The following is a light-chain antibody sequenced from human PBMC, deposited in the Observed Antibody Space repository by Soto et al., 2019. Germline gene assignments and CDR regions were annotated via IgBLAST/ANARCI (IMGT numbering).Light chain of an antibody. V-gene: IGKV3D-20*01. CDR1: QSISSS. CDR2: DAS. J-gene: IGKJ5*01. CDR3: QQYVGSPIT. Sequence: EIALTQSQATLSLSPGERATLSCRASQSISSSLAWYQQKPGLAPTLLISDASNRASGVPDRFTGGGSGTDFSLTIRRLEPEDFALYYCQQYVGSPITFGQGTRLEIK.